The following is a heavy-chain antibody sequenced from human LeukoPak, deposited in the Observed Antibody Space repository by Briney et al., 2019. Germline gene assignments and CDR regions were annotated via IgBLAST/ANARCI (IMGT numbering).Heavy chain of an antibody. Sequence: GGSLRLSCAASGFTFSSYWMHWVRQAPGRGLVWVSRINSDGSSTRYADSVKGRFTISRDNAKNTLYLQMNSLRVEDTAVYYCARDSFDSSGYYYEGNWFDPWGQGTLVTVSS. CDR1: GFTFSSYW. CDR3: ARDSFDSSGYYYEGNWFDP. D-gene: IGHD3-22*01. CDR2: INSDGSST. J-gene: IGHJ5*02. V-gene: IGHV3-74*01.